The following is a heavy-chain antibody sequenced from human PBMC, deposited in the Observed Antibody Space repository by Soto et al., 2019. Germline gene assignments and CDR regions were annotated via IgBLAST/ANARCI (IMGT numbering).Heavy chain of an antibody. CDR1: GGSISSGDDY. V-gene: IGHV4-30-4*01. D-gene: IGHD3-16*01. CDR2: IYYSGST. CDR3: ARSPTVGGVISGMDV. Sequence: PSETLSLTCTVSGGSISSGDDYWSWIRQPPGKGLEWIGYIYYSGSTYYNPSLKSRVAISVDTSKNQFSLKLSSGIAADTAVYYCARSPTVGGVISGMDVWGQGTTVTVSS. J-gene: IGHJ6*02.